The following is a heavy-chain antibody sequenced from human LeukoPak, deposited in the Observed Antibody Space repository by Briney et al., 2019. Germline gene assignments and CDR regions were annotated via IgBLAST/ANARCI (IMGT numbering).Heavy chain of an antibody. V-gene: IGHV3-23*01. D-gene: IGHD6-6*01. J-gene: IGHJ4*02. CDR2: ISGTGTNT. CDR3: ARDGSLAARLYEAHFDY. CDR1: GFTFSNYA. Sequence: GGSLRLSCAVSGFTFSNYAMSWVRQAPGKGLEWVSSISGTGTNTYYADSVKGRFTISRDNSKNTLYLQMNSLRAEDTAVYYCARDGSLAARLYEAHFDYWGQGTLVTVSS.